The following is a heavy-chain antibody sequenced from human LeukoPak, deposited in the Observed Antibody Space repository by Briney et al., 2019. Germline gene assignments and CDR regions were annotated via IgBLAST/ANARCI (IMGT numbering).Heavy chain of an antibody. CDR1: GFTFSTYA. D-gene: IGHD3-10*01. Sequence: GGSLRLSCVASGFTFSTYAMTWVRQAPGKGLEWVSSISVSGGGTYYADSVKGRFTISRDNSKNTLYLQMNSLRAEDTAVYYCAKEAVRKALYFQHWGQGTLVTVSS. CDR3: AKEAVRKALYFQH. J-gene: IGHJ1*01. CDR2: ISVSGGGT. V-gene: IGHV3-23*01.